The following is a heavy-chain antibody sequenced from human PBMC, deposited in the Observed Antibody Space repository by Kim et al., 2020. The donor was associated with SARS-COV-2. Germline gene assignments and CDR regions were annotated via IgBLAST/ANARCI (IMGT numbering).Heavy chain of an antibody. CDR1: GFSVSANY. Sequence: GGSLRLSCAASGFSVSANYMSWVRQAPGKGLERVSFTYSGDSTNYADSVKGRFTISGDSSKNTVDLQMNSPRAEDTAVYYCTRGRPGPLGGYFDFWGQGTLATVSS. V-gene: IGHV3-53*01. CDR3: TRGRPGPLGGYFDF. J-gene: IGHJ4*02. CDR2: TYSGDST.